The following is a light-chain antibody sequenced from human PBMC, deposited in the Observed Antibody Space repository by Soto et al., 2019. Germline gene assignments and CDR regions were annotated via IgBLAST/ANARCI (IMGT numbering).Light chain of an antibody. CDR2: STS. J-gene: IGKJ4*01. V-gene: IGKV3-15*01. Sequence: EIVMTQSPATLSVSPGARATLSCRASQSVSSNLAWYQQKPGQAPRLLIYSTSTRATGIPARFSGSGSGTEFSLTISSLQSEDFAVYYCQQYNKWPLTFGGGTKVEIK. CDR1: QSVSSN. CDR3: QQYNKWPLT.